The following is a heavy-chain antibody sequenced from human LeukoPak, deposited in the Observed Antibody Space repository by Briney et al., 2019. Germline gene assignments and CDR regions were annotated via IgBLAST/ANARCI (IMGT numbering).Heavy chain of an antibody. Sequence: GGSLRLSCAASGFTFSSYAMSWVRQAPGKGLEWVSAISGSGGSTYYADSVKGRFTISRDNFKNTLYLQMNSLRAEDTAVYYCAREGDGDSYNLGYWGQGTLVTVSS. V-gene: IGHV3-23*01. J-gene: IGHJ4*02. CDR2: ISGSGGST. D-gene: IGHD5-24*01. CDR3: AREGDGDSYNLGY. CDR1: GFTFSSYA.